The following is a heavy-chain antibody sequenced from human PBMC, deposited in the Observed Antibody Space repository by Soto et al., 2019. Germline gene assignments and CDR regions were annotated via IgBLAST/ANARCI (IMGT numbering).Heavy chain of an antibody. CDR3: ATHGATTMARGAMKHYYYVMDV. CDR2: IIPIFDTP. CDR1: GGIFSSFT. V-gene: IGHV1-69*06. D-gene: IGHD3-10*01. J-gene: IGHJ6*02. Sequence: QVQLVQSGAEAGKPGSSVKVSCRASGGIFSSFTISWVRQAPGRGLEWLGGIIPIFDTPTYAQKFQGRVTITADKSTNTVYMELSRLRSEDTAVYYCATHGATTMARGAMKHYYYVMDVWGQGTTVTVSS.